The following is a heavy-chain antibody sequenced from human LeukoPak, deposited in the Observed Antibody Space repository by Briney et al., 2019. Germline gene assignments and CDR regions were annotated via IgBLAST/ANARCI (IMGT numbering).Heavy chain of an antibody. V-gene: IGHV3-11*01. D-gene: IGHD5-24*01. J-gene: IGHJ6*03. Sequence: GGSLRLSCAASKFTFSDYYMSWIRQAPGKGLEWVSYISTSGSTFHYADSVKGRFTISRDNAKNSLYLQMNSLRAEDTAVYYCARGRAEMAHKGYYYYMDVWGKGTTVTVSS. CDR1: KFTFSDYY. CDR3: ARGRAEMAHKGYYYYMDV. CDR2: ISTSGSTF.